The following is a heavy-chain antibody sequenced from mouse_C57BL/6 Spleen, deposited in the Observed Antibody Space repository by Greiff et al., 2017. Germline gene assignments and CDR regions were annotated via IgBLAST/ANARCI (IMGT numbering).Heavy chain of an antibody. D-gene: IGHD1-1*01. CDR1: GYTFTSYW. CDR2: IDPSDSET. CDR3: ARISYDYAMDY. V-gene: IGHV1-52*01. Sequence: VQLQQPGAELVRPGSSVKLSCKASGYTFTSYWMHWVKQRPIQGLEWIGNIDPSDSETHYNQKFKDKATLTVDKSSSTAYMQLSSLTSEDSAVYYCARISYDYAMDYWGQGTSVTVSS. J-gene: IGHJ4*01.